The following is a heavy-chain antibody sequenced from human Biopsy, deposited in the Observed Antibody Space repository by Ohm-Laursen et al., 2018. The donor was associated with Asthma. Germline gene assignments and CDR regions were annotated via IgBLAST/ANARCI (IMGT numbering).Heavy chain of an antibody. Sequence: TLSLTCTVSPGSINDYYWTWIRQFPGKGLEWIGYVHSSGSTRFNPSLKSRVTESVDTSVDQVSLKLSSVSAADTAIYYCARATSTWSQSGPHFFDHWGPGTLVTVSS. J-gene: IGHJ5*02. D-gene: IGHD6-13*01. CDR3: ARATSTWSQSGPHFFDH. V-gene: IGHV4-59*01. CDR1: PGSINDYY. CDR2: VHSSGST.